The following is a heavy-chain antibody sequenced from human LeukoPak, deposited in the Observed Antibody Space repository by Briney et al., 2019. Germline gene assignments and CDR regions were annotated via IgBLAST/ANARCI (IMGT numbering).Heavy chain of an antibody. CDR3: ARQKDYGDYGLYYYGMDV. CDR2: ISSSNSTI. Sequence: RGSLRLSGAASGFTFSSYEMNWVRQAPGKGLEGVSYISSSNSTIYYADSVKGRFTISRDKGKNSLYLHMNSLRAEDTAVYYCARQKDYGDYGLYYYGMDVWGKGPTVPVST. J-gene: IGHJ6*04. CDR1: GFTFSSYE. D-gene: IGHD4-17*01. V-gene: IGHV3-48*03.